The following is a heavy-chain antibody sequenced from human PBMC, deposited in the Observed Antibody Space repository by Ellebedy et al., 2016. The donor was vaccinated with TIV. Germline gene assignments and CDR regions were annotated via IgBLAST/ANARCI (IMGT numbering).Heavy chain of an antibody. V-gene: IGHV3-30*18. CDR3: AKVPVGFCNRPFCFYLDD. CDR1: GFTSSSYD. D-gene: IGHD2-2*03. CDR2: ISYDANNK. Sequence: PGGSLRLSCAASGFTSSSYDMHRVRQAPGKGLEWVALISYDANNKYYADSVKGRFTISRDNSKNTLYLQMNTLRPEDTAVYYCAKVPVGFCNRPFCFYLDDWGQGTLVSVSS. J-gene: IGHJ4*02.